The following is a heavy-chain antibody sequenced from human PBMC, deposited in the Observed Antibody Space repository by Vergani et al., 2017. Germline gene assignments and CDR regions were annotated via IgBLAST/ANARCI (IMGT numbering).Heavy chain of an antibody. CDR1: GASVNRANYY. CDR3: ARVDTQVPATSHFYYMDV. J-gene: IGHJ6*03. CDR2: IFYSGTT. V-gene: IGHV4-31*03. D-gene: IGHD6-25*01. Sequence: QVQLQESGPGLVKPSETLSLTCTVSGASVNRANYYWSWIRQTPGTGLEWIGYIFYSGTTYDNPSLRSRLTISVDTSQNQFSLKLRSVTAADTAVYYCARVDTQVPATSHFYYMDVWGKGTTVVVSS.